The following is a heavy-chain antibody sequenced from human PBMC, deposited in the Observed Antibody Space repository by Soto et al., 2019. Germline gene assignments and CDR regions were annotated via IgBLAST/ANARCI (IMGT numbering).Heavy chain of an antibody. D-gene: IGHD3-10*01. CDR3: ARENNVLPGGYFDY. J-gene: IGHJ4*02. CDR2: IYHSGRT. CDR1: GGSISSGGYS. V-gene: IGHV4-30-2*01. Sequence: QLQLQESGSGLVKPSQTLSLTCAVSGGSISSGGYSWSWIGQPPGKGLEWIGYIYHSGRTYYKPSLKSRVTISVDRSKNQFSLKLSSVTAADTAVYYCARENNVLPGGYFDYWGQGTLVTVSS.